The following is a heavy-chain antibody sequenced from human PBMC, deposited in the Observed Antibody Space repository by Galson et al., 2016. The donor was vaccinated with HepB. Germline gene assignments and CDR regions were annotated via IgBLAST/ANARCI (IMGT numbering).Heavy chain of an antibody. D-gene: IGHD4-17*01. V-gene: IGHV2-5*02. Sequence: PALVKPTQTLTLTCTFSGFSFNTNGGVGVGWIRQSPGKALERLGIIYWDDDTGLSPSLKDRVTITKDSSKNQVVLTMTNMDPVDTGTYFWSRREIGDGPAFELWGQGALVSVSS. CDR3: SRREIGDGPAFEL. CDR2: IYWDDDT. J-gene: IGHJ4*02. CDR1: GFSFNTNGGVG.